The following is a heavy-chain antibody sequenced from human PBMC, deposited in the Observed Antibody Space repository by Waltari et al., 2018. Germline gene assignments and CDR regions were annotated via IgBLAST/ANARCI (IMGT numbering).Heavy chain of an antibody. D-gene: IGHD1-26*01. CDR3: ARDGFVPRIGSHHYYMDV. CDR1: EFTFSTYT. CDR2: ISYYGTSE. V-gene: IGHV3-30*15. J-gene: IGHJ6*03. Sequence: QAQLVESGGGVVLPGRSLRLSCVASEFTFSTYTMHWVRQAPGKGLECVASISYYGTSEYYADSVTGRFTISRDNSNNTLYLQMSNLRAEDTAVYYCARDGFVPRIGSHHYYMDVWGKGTTVTVSS.